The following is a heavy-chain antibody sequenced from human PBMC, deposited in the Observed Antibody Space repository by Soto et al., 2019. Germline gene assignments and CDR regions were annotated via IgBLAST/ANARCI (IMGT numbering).Heavy chain of an antibody. CDR2: IYHSGST. CDR1: GGSISSGGYS. CDR3: ARTGGMVYDIPSWFDP. J-gene: IGHJ5*02. Sequence: SETLSLTCAVSGGSISSGGYSWSWIRQPPGKGLEWIGYIYHSGSTYYNPSLKSRVTISVDRSKNQFSLKLSSVTAADTAVCYCARTGGMVYDIPSWFDPWGQGTLVTVSS. D-gene: IGHD2-8*01. V-gene: IGHV4-30-2*01.